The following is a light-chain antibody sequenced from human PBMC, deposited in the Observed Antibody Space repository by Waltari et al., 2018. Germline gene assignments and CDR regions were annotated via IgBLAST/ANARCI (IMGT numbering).Light chain of an antibody. J-gene: IGLJ2*01. CDR3: HSFDNSLSRSV. CDR2: GTT. Sequence: QSVLTQPPSVSGAPGQRVSISCTGGSPNTGAGSAVHWYQHFPGAAPKLLIYGTTSRPSGVPDRFSGSSSGTSASLTITGLQADDEADYFCHSFDNSLSRSVFGGGTRLSVL. V-gene: IGLV1-40*01. CDR1: SPNTGAGSA.